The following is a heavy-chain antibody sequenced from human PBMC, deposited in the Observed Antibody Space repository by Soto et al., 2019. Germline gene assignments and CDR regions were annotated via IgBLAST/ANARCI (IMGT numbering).Heavy chain of an antibody. Sequence: SETLSLTCTVSGGSISSYYWSWIRQPPGKGLEWIGYIYYSGSTNYNPSLKSRVTISVDTSKNQFSLKLSSVTAADTAVYYCARDPSYGSGSYGYNWFDPWGQGTLVTVSS. V-gene: IGHV4-59*01. J-gene: IGHJ5*02. D-gene: IGHD3-10*01. CDR2: IYYSGST. CDR1: GGSISSYY. CDR3: ARDPSYGSGSYGYNWFDP.